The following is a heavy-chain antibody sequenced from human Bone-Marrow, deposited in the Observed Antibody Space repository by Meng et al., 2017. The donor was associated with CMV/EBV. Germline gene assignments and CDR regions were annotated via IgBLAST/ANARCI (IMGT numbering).Heavy chain of an antibody. CDR3: LRDYDFWSRGGY. Sequence: GESLKISCAVSGITFDTFAMYWARQAPGKGLECVAVISYDGGTKYYADSVKGRFTISRDNRKNTLYLQMNSLRAEDTALYHCLRDYDFWSRGGYWGQGTLVTVSS. CDR1: GITFDTFA. J-gene: IGHJ4*02. CDR2: ISYDGGTK. V-gene: IGHV3-30*04. D-gene: IGHD3-3*01.